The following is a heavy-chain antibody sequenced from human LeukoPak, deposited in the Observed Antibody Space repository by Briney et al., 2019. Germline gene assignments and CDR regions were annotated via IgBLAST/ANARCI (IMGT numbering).Heavy chain of an antibody. D-gene: IGHD3-22*01. CDR3: ATPNSGYYLDAFDI. CDR1: GYTLTELS. CDR2: FDPEDGET. V-gene: IGHV1-24*01. Sequence: ASVKVSCKVPGYTLTELSMHWVRQARGKGLEWMGGFDPEDGETIYAQKFQGRVTMTEDTSTDTAYMELSSLRSEDTAVYYCATPNSGYYLDAFDIWGQGTMVTVSS. J-gene: IGHJ3*02.